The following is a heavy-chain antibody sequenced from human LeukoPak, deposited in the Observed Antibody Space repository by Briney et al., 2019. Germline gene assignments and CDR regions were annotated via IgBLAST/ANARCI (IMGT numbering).Heavy chain of an antibody. D-gene: IGHD3-22*01. Sequence: ASVKVSCKASGGTFSSYAISWVRQAPGQGLEWMGGIIPIFGTANYAQKFQGRVTITMDESTSTAYMELSSLRSEDTAVYYCARGDLHYYDSSGYWYFDLWGRGTLVTVSS. CDR2: IIPIFGTA. V-gene: IGHV1-69*05. CDR1: GGTFSSYA. J-gene: IGHJ2*01. CDR3: ARGDLHYYDSSGYWYFDL.